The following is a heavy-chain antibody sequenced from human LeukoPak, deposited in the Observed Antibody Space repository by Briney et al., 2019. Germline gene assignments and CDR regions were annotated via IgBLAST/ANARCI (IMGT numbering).Heavy chain of an antibody. V-gene: IGHV4-59*01. J-gene: IGHJ6*02. CDR3: AGWANYFGMDV. Sequence: SETLSLTCTVSGGSISSYYWSWIRQPPGKGLEWIGYMYYRGSTNCNPSLKSRVTISVDTSKNQFSLKLTSVTAADRAVYYCAGWANYFGMDVWGQGTTVTVSS. CDR2: MYYRGST. CDR1: GGSISSYY.